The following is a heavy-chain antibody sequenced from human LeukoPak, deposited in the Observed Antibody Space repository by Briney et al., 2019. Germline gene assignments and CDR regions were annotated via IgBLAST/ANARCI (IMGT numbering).Heavy chain of an antibody. D-gene: IGHD1-26*01. CDR3: ARRGSRELLRGAFDI. Sequence: GESLKISCKGSGYSFTSYWIGRVRQMPEKGLEWMGIIYPGDSDTRYSPSFQGQVTISADKSISTAYLQWSSLKASDTAMYYCARRGSRELLRGAFDIWGQGTMVTVSS. V-gene: IGHV5-51*01. CDR1: GYSFTSYW. J-gene: IGHJ3*02. CDR2: IYPGDSDT.